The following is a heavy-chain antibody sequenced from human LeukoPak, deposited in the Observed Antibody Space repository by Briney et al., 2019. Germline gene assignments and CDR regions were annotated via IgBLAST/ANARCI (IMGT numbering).Heavy chain of an antibody. D-gene: IGHD6-19*01. J-gene: IGHJ4*02. V-gene: IGHV1-24*01. CDR3: ATSSGWYVQYFDY. CDR2: FDPEDGET. Sequence: ASVKVSCKVSGYTLTELYMHWVRQAPGKGLEWMGGFDPEDGETIYAQKFQGRVTMTEDTSTDTAYMELSSLRSEDTAVYYCATSSGWYVQYFDYWGQGTLVTVSS. CDR1: GYTLTELY.